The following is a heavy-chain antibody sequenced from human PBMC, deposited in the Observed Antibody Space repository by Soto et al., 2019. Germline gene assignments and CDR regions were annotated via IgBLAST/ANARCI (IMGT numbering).Heavy chain of an antibody. J-gene: IGHJ2*01. CDR1: GFTFSSYA. D-gene: IGHD4-4*01. V-gene: IGHV3-23*01. CDR2: ISGSGGST. Sequence: EVQLLESGGGLVQPGGSLRLSCAASGFTFSSYAMSWVRQAPGKGLEWVSAISGSGGSTYYADSVKGRFTISRDNSKNKLYLQMTSLRAEDTAVYYCANYAVDYSNSRYFDLWGRGTLVTVSS. CDR3: ANYAVDYSNSRYFDL.